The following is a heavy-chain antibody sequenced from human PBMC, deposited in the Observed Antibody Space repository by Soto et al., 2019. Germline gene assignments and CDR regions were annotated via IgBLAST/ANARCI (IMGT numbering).Heavy chain of an antibody. D-gene: IGHD1-26*01. CDR1: GITFSIYW. Sequence: EVQLVESGGGLVQPGGSLRLSCAASGITFSIYWMHWFRQAPGKGLEWVSRITGDGSSTSNADPVKGRFTISRDNAKNTLYLEMNSLRAEDTAVYYCARESMWAPDYWGQGPLVAVSS. CDR2: ITGDGSST. CDR3: ARESMWAPDY. J-gene: IGHJ4*02. V-gene: IGHV3-74*01.